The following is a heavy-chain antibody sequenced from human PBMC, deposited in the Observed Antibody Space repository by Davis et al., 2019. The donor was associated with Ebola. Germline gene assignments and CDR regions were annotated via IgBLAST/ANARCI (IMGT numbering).Heavy chain of an antibody. D-gene: IGHD3-16*01. CDR2: INSDGSST. J-gene: IGHJ3*02. Sequence: PGGSLRLSCAASGFTFSSYAMSWVRQAPGKGLVWVSRINSDGSSTSYADSVKGRFTISRDNAKNTLYLQMNSLRAEDTAVYYCARDRNDYVTAFDIWGQGTMVTVSS. CDR1: GFTFSSYA. V-gene: IGHV3-74*01. CDR3: ARDRNDYVTAFDI.